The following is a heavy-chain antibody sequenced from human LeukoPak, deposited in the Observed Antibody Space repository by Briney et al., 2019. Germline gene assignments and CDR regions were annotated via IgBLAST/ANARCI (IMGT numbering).Heavy chain of an antibody. Sequence: GASVKVSCKASGYTFTSYDINWVRQATGQGLEWMGWMNPNSGNTGYAQKFQGRVTMTRNTSISTAYMELSSVTAADTAVYYCASKDTAMGYFDYWGQGTLVTVSS. D-gene: IGHD5-18*01. J-gene: IGHJ4*02. CDR1: GYTFTSYD. V-gene: IGHV1-8*01. CDR3: ASKDTAMGYFDY. CDR2: MNPNSGNT.